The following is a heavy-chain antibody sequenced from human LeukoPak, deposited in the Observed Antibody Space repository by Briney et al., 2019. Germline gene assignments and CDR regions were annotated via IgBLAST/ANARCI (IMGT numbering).Heavy chain of an antibody. V-gene: IGHV3-7*01. J-gene: IGHJ4*02. Sequence: PGGSLRLSCAASGFTFSNYWMSWVRQAPGKGLEWVANIKQDGSEKYYVDSVKGRFTISRDNAKNSLYLQMNSLRAEDTAVYYCARDRGSGSYLLDYFDYWGQGTLVTVAS. CDR2: IKQDGSEK. CDR1: GFTFSNYW. CDR3: ARDRGSGSYLLDYFDY. D-gene: IGHD3-10*01.